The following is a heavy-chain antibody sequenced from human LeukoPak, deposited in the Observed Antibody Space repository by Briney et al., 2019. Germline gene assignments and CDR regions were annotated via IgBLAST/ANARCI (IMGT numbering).Heavy chain of an antibody. V-gene: IGHV3-64D*06. J-gene: IGHJ4*02. D-gene: IGHD6-13*01. Sequence: PGGSLRLSCAASGFTVSSNYMSWVRQAPGKGLEYVSAISSNGGSTYYADSVKGRFTISRDNSKNTLYLQMSSLRAEDTAVYYCVTNEPGYSSSWYDYWGQGTLVTVSS. CDR2: ISSNGGST. CDR1: GFTVSSNY. CDR3: VTNEPGYSSSWYDY.